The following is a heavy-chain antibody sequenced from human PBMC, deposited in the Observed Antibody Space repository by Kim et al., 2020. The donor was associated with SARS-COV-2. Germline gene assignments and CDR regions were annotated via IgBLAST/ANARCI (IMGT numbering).Heavy chain of an antibody. CDR3: AKEDVVVTASSFPVNYYFDY. CDR1: GFTFSSYG. J-gene: IGHJ4*02. V-gene: IGHV3-30*18. Sequence: GGSLRLSCAASGFTFSSYGMHWVRQAPGKGLEWVAVISYDGSNKYYADSVKGRFTISRDNSKNTLYLQMNSLRAEDTAVYYCAKEDVVVTASSFPVNYYFDYWGQGTLVTVSS. CDR2: ISYDGSNK. D-gene: IGHD2-21*02.